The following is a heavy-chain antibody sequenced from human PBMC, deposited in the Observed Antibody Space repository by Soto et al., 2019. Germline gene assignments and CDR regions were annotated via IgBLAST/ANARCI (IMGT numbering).Heavy chain of an antibody. V-gene: IGHV5-10-1*01. J-gene: IGHJ3*02. CDR1: GYSFTSYW. CDR2: IDPSDSYT. CDR3: ASQFYKLLADGFDI. D-gene: IGHD3-10*01. Sequence: GESLKISCKGSGYSFTSYWISWVRQMPVKGLEWMGRIDPSDSYTNYSPSFQGHVTISADKSISTAYLQWSSLKASDTAMYYCASQFYKLLADGFDIWGQGTMVTVSS.